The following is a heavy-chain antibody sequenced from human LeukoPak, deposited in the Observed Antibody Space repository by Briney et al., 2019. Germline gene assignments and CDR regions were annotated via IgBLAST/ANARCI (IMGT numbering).Heavy chain of an antibody. CDR2: INPNSGGT. D-gene: IGHD1-26*01. CDR1: GYTFTGYY. J-gene: IGHJ4*02. V-gene: IGHV1-2*02. Sequence: ASVKVSCKASGYTFTGYYMHWVRQAPGQGLEWMGWINPNSGGTNYAQKFRGRVTMTRDTSISTAYMELSRLRSDDTAVYYCARVRGVGASIDYWGQGTLVTVSS. CDR3: ARVRGVGASIDY.